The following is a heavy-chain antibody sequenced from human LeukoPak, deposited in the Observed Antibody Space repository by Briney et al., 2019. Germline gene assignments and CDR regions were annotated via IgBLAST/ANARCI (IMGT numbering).Heavy chain of an antibody. CDR3: NRWHIAGVSYSNV. Sequence: GGSLRLFCAASGISFSTYAMSWVRQAPGKGLEWVGFIRSKDGTTEYAASVRGRFSISRDDSKRIAHLQMNSLRTEDTAVYYCNRWHIAGVSYSNVWGQGTLVTVSS. V-gene: IGHV3-49*04. CDR1: GISFSTYA. J-gene: IGHJ1*01. CDR2: IRSKDGTT. D-gene: IGHD2-15*01.